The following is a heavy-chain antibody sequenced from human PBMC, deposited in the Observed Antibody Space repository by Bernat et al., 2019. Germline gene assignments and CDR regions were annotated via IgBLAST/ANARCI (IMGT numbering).Heavy chain of an antibody. J-gene: IGHJ4*02. D-gene: IGHD3-22*01. Sequence: QDQLVQYGAEVNKLGAPVKVSCKASGYTFTSYGISWVRQAPGQGLEWMGWISAYTGNTNYAQKLQGRVTMTTDTSTSTAYMELRSLRSDDTAVYYCARASSGYYYPPYPDYWGQGTFVSVS. V-gene: IGHV1-18*01. CDR3: ARASSGYYYPPYPDY. CDR1: GYTFTSYG. CDR2: ISAYTGNT.